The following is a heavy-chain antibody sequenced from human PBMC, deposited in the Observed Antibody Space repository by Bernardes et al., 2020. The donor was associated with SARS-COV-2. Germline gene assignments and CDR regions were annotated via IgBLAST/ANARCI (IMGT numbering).Heavy chain of an antibody. CDR1: GFTFNNYG. CDR2: ISYDGSKE. V-gene: IGHV3-30*18. CDR3: AKVPTFFWFGQFTEDYFDF. J-gene: IGHJ4*02. Sequence: GGSLRLSCAASGFTFNNYGMHWVRKAPGKGLEWVAAISYDGSKEHYGDSVKGRFTVSRDNSKSTLYPEMSSLRTEETAVCYCAKVPTFFWFGQFTEDYFDFWGQGTLVTVSS. D-gene: IGHD3-10*01.